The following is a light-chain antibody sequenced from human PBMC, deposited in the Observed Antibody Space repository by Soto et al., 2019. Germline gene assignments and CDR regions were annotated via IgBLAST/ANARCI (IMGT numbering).Light chain of an antibody. CDR2: DDD. Sequence: QSVLTQPPSVCAAPGEKVTISCSGSTSNIGSHYVSWYQQFPRTAPKLLIYDDDRRPSGMPDRFSGSKSGTSATLGITGLQTGDEADYYCATWDSSLNVVLFGGGTKLTVL. CDR1: TSNIGSHY. V-gene: IGLV1-51*01. CDR3: ATWDSSLNVVL. J-gene: IGLJ2*01.